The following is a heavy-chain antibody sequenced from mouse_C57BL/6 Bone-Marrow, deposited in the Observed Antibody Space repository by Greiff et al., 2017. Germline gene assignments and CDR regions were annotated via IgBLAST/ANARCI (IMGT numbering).Heavy chain of an antibody. CDR2: INPGSGGT. CDR3: ARWIATLYCYFDV. CDR1: GYAFTNYL. J-gene: IGHJ1*03. D-gene: IGHD1-1*01. Sequence: VQLQQSGAELVRPGTSVKVSCKASGYAFTNYLIEWVKQRPGQGLEWIGVINPGSGGTNYNEKFKGKATLTADKSSSTAYMQLSSLRSVESAVYFCARWIATLYCYFDVWGRGTTVTVSS. V-gene: IGHV1-54*01.